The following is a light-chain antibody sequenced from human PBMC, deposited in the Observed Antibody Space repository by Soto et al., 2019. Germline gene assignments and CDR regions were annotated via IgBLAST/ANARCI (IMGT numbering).Light chain of an antibody. CDR1: SSNIGAEYD. CDR3: QSYDSSLSVVV. Sequence: QSVLTQPSSVSGARGHTVTISCTGSSSNIGAEYDVHWYQQLPGGAPKLLIYESSDRLSGVPDRFSGSKSGASASLAITGLQAEDEANYYCQSYDSSLSVVVFGGGTKLTVL. CDR2: ESS. V-gene: IGLV1-40*01. J-gene: IGLJ2*01.